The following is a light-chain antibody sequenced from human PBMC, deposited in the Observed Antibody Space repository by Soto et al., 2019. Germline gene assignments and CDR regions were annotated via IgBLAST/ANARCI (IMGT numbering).Light chain of an antibody. CDR1: SSDVGGRDH. CDR3: CSYTTSTTGV. V-gene: IGLV2-14*01. Sequence: QSALTQPTSVSGSTGLSITISCTGTSSDVGGRDHVSWYQQHPGKAPKLMIYDVSNRPSGVSNRFSGSKSGNTASLTISGLQAEDEPDYYCCSYTTSTTGVFGTGTKLTV. CDR2: DVS. J-gene: IGLJ1*01.